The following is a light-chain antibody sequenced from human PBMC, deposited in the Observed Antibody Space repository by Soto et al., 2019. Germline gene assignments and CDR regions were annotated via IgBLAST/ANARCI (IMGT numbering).Light chain of an antibody. CDR3: QVWDSSSDHVI. Sequence: SYELTQSPSVSVAPGTTATITCGGNNIATKSVHWYQQKPGQAPVLVIYYDRDRPSGIPERFSGSKSGNTATLTISGVEAGDEADYYCQVWDSSSDHVIFGGGTKLTVL. V-gene: IGLV3-21*01. CDR1: NIATKS. CDR2: YDR. J-gene: IGLJ2*01.